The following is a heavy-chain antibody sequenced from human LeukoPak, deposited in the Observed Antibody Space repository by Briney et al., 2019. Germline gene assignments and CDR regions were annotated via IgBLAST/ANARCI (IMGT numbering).Heavy chain of an antibody. V-gene: IGHV4-59*08. CDR1: GGSISSYY. CDR3: ARGIQLWTRLFDY. D-gene: IGHD5-18*01. Sequence: SETLSLTCTVSGGSISSYYWSWIRQPPGKGLEWIGYIYYSGSTNYNPSLKSRVTISVDTSKNQFSLKLSSVTAADTAVYYCARGIQLWTRLFDYWGQGTLVTVSS. CDR2: IYYSGST. J-gene: IGHJ4*02.